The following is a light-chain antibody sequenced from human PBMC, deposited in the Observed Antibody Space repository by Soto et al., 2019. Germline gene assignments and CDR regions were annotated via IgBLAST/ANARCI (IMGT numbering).Light chain of an antibody. Sequence: IVMTQSPATLSVSPGERVTLSCRTSHSVNIHVAWYQQKPGQAPRLLLYGASTRATGIPVRFSGSGFGTEFTLTISSLQSEDIAVYYCQQYNKRPPITFGQGTRLEIK. V-gene: IGKV3-15*01. CDR1: HSVNIH. J-gene: IGKJ5*01. CDR2: GAS. CDR3: QQYNKRPPIT.